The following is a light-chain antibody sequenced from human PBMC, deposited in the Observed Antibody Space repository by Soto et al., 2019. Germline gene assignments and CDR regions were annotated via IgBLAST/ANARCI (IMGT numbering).Light chain of an antibody. Sequence: DIQMTQPPSSLSASIGDRVTITCRASQRISSYLNWYQQKPGKATKLLIYAASSLQSGVPSRFSGSGSETDFTLTISSLQPEDFATYYCQQSYSTPRTFGQGTKLEIK. CDR3: QQSYSTPRT. V-gene: IGKV1-39*01. CDR1: QRISSY. J-gene: IGKJ2*01. CDR2: AAS.